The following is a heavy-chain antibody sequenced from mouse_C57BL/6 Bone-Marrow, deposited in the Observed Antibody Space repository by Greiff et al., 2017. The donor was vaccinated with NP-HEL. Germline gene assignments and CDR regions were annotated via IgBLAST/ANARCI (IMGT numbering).Heavy chain of an antibody. CDR2: IDPENGDT. CDR1: GFNIKDDY. CDR3: TIIPYYAMDY. Sequence: EVKLQESGAELVRPGASVKLSCTASGFNIKDDYMHWVKQRPEQGLEWIGWIDPENGDTEYASKFQGKATITADTSSNTAYLQLSSLTSEDTAVYYCTIIPYYAMDYWGQGTSVTVSS. J-gene: IGHJ4*01. V-gene: IGHV14-4*01.